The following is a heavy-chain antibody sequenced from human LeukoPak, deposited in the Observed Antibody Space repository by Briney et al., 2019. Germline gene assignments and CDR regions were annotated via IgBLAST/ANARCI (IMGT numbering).Heavy chain of an antibody. CDR2: INPNSGGT. CDR1: GYTFTGYY. CDR3: ARAGGRSWFDP. V-gene: IGHV1-2*02. J-gene: IGHJ5*02. Sequence: ASVKVSCTASGYTFTGYYMHWVRQAPGQGLEWMGWINPNSGGTNYAQKFQGRVTMTTDTSMSTAYMELSRLTSDDTAVYYCARAGGRSWFDPWGQGTLVTVSS.